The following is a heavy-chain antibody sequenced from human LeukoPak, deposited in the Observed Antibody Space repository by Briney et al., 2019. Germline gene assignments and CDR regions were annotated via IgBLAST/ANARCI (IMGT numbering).Heavy chain of an antibody. V-gene: IGHV3-7*01. CDR3: ARDPNYYDSSGEFGMDV. J-gene: IGHJ6*02. CDR2: IRQDGSER. CDR1: GFTFSSYA. D-gene: IGHD3-22*01. Sequence: QPGGSLRLSCAASGFTFSSYAMSWVRQAPGKGLEWVASIRQDGSERYYVGSVKGRFTISRDNAKNSLYLQMDSLRAEDTAVYYCARDPNYYDSSGEFGMDVWGQGTTVTVSS.